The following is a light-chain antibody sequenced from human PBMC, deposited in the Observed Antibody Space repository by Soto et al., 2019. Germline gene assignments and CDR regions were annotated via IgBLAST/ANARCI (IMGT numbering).Light chain of an antibody. CDR3: SSYTSSSTLVV. CDR2: DVS. Sequence: QSALTQPASVSGSPGQSITISCTGTSSDVGGHNYVSWYQQHPGKDPKLMIYDVSNRPSGVSNRFSGSKSGNTASLTISGLQAEDEADYYCSSYTSSSTLVVFGGGTKVTVL. V-gene: IGLV2-14*01. J-gene: IGLJ2*01. CDR1: SSDVGGHNY.